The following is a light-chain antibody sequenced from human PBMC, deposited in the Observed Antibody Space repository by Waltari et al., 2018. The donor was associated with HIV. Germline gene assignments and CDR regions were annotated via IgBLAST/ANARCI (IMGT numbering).Light chain of an antibody. CDR1: SSDVGGYNY. Sequence: QSALTQPASVSGSPGQSITISCTGTSSDVGGYNYVSWYQQHPGKAPKLMIYEVSNRPSGVSNRFSGSKSGNTASLTISGLQAEVEADYYCSSYTSSNTVVFGGGTKLTVL. CDR2: EVS. CDR3: SSYTSSNTVV. J-gene: IGLJ2*01. V-gene: IGLV2-14*01.